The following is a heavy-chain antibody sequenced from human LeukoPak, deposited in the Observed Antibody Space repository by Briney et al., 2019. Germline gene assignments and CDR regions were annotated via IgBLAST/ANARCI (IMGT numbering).Heavy chain of an antibody. Sequence: GGSLRLSCAASGFTVSNNYMTWVRQVSAKGLESVSVINYGGGRLYADCVKGKFPISRDNTQNTLHLHRRRLRAEDTDVYYCAGAPEPRHWGQGTLVTVSS. V-gene: IGHV3-66*01. CDR1: GFTVSNNY. CDR2: INYGGGR. J-gene: IGHJ4*02. CDR3: AGAPEPRH.